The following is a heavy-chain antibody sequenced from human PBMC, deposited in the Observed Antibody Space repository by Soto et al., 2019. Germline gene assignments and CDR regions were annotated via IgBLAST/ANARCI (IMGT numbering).Heavy chain of an antibody. J-gene: IGHJ6*02. Sequence: EVQLLESGRGLVQPGGSLRVSCAASGFTFSSYAMSWVRQAPGKGLEWVSAISGSGGSTYYADSVKGRFTISRDNSKNTLYLQMNSLRAEDTAVYYCARDTYSSSWYFYYYSMDVWGQGTTVTVSS. CDR1: GFTFSSYA. CDR2: ISGSGGST. D-gene: IGHD6-13*01. V-gene: IGHV3-23*01. CDR3: ARDTYSSSWYFYYYSMDV.